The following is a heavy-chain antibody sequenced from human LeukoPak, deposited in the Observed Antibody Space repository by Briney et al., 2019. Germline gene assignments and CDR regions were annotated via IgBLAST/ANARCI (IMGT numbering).Heavy chain of an antibody. CDR3: ANQSYYGSGSPFDY. D-gene: IGHD3-10*01. CDR2: ISGSGGST. Sequence: GGSLRLSCAASGFTFSSYAMSWVRQAPGKGLEWVSAISGSGGSTYYADSVKGRFTISRDNAKNSLYLQMNSLRAEDTALYYCANQSYYGSGSPFDYWGQGTLVTVSS. J-gene: IGHJ4*02. CDR1: GFTFSSYA. V-gene: IGHV3-23*01.